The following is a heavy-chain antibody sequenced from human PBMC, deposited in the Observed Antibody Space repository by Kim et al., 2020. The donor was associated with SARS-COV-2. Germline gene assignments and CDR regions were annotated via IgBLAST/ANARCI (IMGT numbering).Heavy chain of an antibody. V-gene: IGHV4-34*01. Sequence: SETLSLTCAVYGGSFSGYYWSWIRQPPGKGLEWIGEINHSGSTNYNPSLKSRVTISVDTSKNQFSLKLSSVTAADTAVYYCAIEGGFDWLLYGRSLYYWGQGTLVTVSS. CDR2: INHSGST. D-gene: IGHD3-9*01. CDR3: AIEGGFDWLLYGRSLYY. J-gene: IGHJ4*02. CDR1: GGSFSGYY.